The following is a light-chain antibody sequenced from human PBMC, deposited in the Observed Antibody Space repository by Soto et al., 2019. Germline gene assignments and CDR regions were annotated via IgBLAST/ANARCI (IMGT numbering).Light chain of an antibody. CDR1: QRISTY. J-gene: IGKJ1*01. CDR3: QQCYRSPRT. V-gene: IGKV1-39*01. CDR2: AAS. Sequence: DIQRTQSPSTLSAGVGDRVTITCRASQRISTYLNWYQQKPGKAPTLLIYAASSLQSGVPLRFSSGGSGTDFTLTINTLQPEDFATYFCQQCYRSPRTFGQGTKVEIK.